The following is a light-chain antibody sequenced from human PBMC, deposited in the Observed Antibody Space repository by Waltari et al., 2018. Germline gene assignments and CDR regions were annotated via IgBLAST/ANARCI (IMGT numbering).Light chain of an antibody. Sequence: EIELTQSPGTLSLSPGERATLSCWASQSVGRSLAWYQQKRGQVPRLLIYGASTRASGVPYRFSGSGSGTDFSLTISRLEPEDFAVYYCQQYVRLPVTFGQGTKLEIK. CDR3: QQYVRLPVT. CDR2: GAS. J-gene: IGKJ1*01. V-gene: IGKV3-20*01. CDR1: QSVGRS.